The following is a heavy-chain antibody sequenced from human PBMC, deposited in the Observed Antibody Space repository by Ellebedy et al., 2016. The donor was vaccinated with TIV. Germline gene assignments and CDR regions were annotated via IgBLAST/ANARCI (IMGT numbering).Heavy chain of an antibody. CDR3: AKDKFPSSIGPFDY. CDR2: LSSSSSTI. Sequence: PGGSLRLSCAASGFTFSSYSMNWVRQAPGKGLEWVSYLSSSSSTIYYADSVKGRFTISRDNAENSLSLQMDSLKTEDTALYYCAKDKFPSSIGPFDYWGQGTLVTVSS. CDR1: GFTFSSYS. J-gene: IGHJ4*02. D-gene: IGHD3-16*01. V-gene: IGHV3-48*04.